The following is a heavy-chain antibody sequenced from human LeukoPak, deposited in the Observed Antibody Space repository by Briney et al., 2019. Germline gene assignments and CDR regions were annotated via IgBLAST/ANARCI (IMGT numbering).Heavy chain of an antibody. V-gene: IGHV3-30*04. Sequence: GGSLRLSCAASGFTFSSYAMHWVRQAPGKGLEWVAVISYDGSNKYYADSVKGRFTISRDNSKNTLYLQMNSLRAEDTAVYYCARVPNTAMVDYWGQGTLVTVSS. D-gene: IGHD5-18*01. CDR1: GFTFSSYA. CDR2: ISYDGSNK. J-gene: IGHJ4*02. CDR3: ARVPNTAMVDY.